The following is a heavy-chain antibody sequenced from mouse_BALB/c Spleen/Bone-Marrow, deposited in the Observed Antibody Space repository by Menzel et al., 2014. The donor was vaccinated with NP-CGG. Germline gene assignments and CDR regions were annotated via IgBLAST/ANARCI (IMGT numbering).Heavy chain of an antibody. V-gene: IGHV1-4*02. J-gene: IGHJ4*01. CDR1: GYIFTTFT. CDR2: INPSSGYT. Sequence: LEESAAELARPGASVKMSCKASGYIFTTFTMHWVKQRPGQGLEWIGYINPSSGYTEYNQKFRDKTTLTADKSSSTAYMQLSSLTSEDSAVYYCAKTNYGYYAMDYWGQGTSVTVSS. CDR3: AKTNYGYYAMDY. D-gene: IGHD5-5*01.